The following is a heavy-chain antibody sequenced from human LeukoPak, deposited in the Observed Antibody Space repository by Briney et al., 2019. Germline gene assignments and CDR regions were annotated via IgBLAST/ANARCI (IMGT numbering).Heavy chain of an antibody. Sequence: GESLKISCKGSGYSFSTYRIGWVRQMPGKGLEWMGIIYPDDSDTRYSPSFQGQVTISADKSISTAYLQWSSLKASDTAMYYCARTNYDWTYYYYGMDVWGQGTTVTVSS. CDR1: GYSFSTYR. D-gene: IGHD4/OR15-4a*01. CDR2: IYPDDSDT. V-gene: IGHV5-51*01. J-gene: IGHJ6*02. CDR3: ARTNYDWTYYYYGMDV.